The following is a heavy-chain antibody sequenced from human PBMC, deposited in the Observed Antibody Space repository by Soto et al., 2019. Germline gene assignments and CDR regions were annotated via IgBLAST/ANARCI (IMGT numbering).Heavy chain of an antibody. J-gene: IGHJ4*02. CDR2: IYYSGST. D-gene: IGHD2-2*02. CDR3: ARHTRDYVGY. Sequence: SETLSLTCTVSGGSISSYYWSWIRQPPGRGLEWIGYIYYSGSTNYNPSLKSRVTISVDTSKNQFSLKLSSVTAADTAVYYCARHTRDYVGYWGQGTLVTVSS. CDR1: GGSISSYY. V-gene: IGHV4-59*01.